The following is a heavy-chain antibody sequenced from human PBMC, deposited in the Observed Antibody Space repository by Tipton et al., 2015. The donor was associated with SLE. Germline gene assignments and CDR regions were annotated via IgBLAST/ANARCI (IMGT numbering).Heavy chain of an antibody. D-gene: IGHD6-19*01. J-gene: IGHJ4*02. CDR3: AKTVAGAAYLFDL. CDR1: AYSITNGYY. V-gene: IGHV4-38-2*02. CDR2: FYHSGTT. Sequence: TLSLTCTVSAYSITNGYYWGWIRQSPGKGLDWIGSFYHSGTTYYNPSLKSRLTISLDTSKNQFSLKLSSVTAADTAVYYCAKTVAGAAYLFDLWGQGTLVTVSS.